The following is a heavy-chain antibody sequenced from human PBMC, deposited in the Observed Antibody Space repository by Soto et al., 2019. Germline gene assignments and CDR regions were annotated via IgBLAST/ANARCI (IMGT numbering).Heavy chain of an antibody. CDR3: ARGIATGQLDP. Sequence: GASVKVSSKASGYTFTRYTMNWVRQAPGQRLEWMGWINPDNGNTKSSQKFQDRVIITRDTSASTAYMDLSSLRSEDTAVYYCARGIATGQLDPWGQGTLVNVSS. D-gene: IGHD2-15*01. CDR1: GYTFTRYT. V-gene: IGHV1-3*01. J-gene: IGHJ5*02. CDR2: INPDNGNT.